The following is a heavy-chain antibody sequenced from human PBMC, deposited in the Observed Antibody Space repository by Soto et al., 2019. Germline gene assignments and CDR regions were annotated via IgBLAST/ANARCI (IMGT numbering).Heavy chain of an antibody. V-gene: IGHV1-2*02. D-gene: IGHD3-22*01. CDR2: INPNSGGT. CDR3: ARVSGYYHPFDY. Sequence: ASVKVSCKASGYTFTGYYMHWVRQAPGQGLEWMGWINPNSGGTNYAQKFQGRVTMTRDTSISTAYMELSRLRSDDTAVYYCARVSGYYHPFDYWGQRTLVAVSP. CDR1: GYTFTGYY. J-gene: IGHJ4*02.